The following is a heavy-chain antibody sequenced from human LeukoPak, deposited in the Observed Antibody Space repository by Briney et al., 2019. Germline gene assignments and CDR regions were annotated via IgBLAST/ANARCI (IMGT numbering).Heavy chain of an antibody. Sequence: PGRSLRLSCAASGFTFSSYGMHWVRQAPGKGLEWVAVIWYDGSNKYYADSVKGRFTISRDNSKNTLYLQMNSLRAEDTAVYFCAKDLGLAYYESYFDIWGQGTMVTVSS. J-gene: IGHJ3*02. V-gene: IGHV3-33*06. CDR2: IWYDGSNK. D-gene: IGHD3-22*01. CDR3: AKDLGLAYYESYFDI. CDR1: GFTFSSYG.